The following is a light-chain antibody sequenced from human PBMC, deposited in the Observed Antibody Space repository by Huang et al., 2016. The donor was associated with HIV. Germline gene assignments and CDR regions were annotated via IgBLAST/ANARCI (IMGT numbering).Light chain of an antibody. CDR1: QSVSRHY. J-gene: IGKJ2*01. CDR2: GAS. CDR3: QQYGASPYT. Sequence: EIVLTQSPGTLSLSPGERATLSCRPSQSVSRHYLAWYQQKPGQAPRLLIYGASNRATGIPDRFRGSGSGTDFTRTITRLEPEDFAVYSCQQYGASPYTFGQGTKLEIK. V-gene: IGKV3-20*01.